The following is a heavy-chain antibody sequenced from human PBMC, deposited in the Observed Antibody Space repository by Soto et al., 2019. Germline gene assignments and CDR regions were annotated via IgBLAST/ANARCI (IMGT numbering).Heavy chain of an antibody. CDR1: GGTFSSYT. J-gene: IGHJ6*03. CDR2: IIPILGIA. Sequence: ASVKVSCKASGGTFSSYTISWVRQAPGQGLEWMGRIIPILGIANYAQKFQGRVTITADKSTSTAYMELSSLRSEDTAVYYCARGAADYGDLFVEFGIYYYYMDVWGKGTTVTVSS. CDR3: ARGAADYGDLFVEFGIYYYYMDV. V-gene: IGHV1-69*02. D-gene: IGHD4-17*01.